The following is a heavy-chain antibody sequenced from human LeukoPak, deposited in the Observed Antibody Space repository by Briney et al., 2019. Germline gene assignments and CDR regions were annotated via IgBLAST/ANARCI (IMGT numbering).Heavy chain of an antibody. CDR1: GFTFSSYW. CDR2: ISSSSTYI. V-gene: IGHV3-21*01. D-gene: IGHD3-22*01. Sequence: GGSLRLSCAASGFTFSSYWMSWVRQAPGQGLEWVSSISSSSTYIYYTDSVKGRFTISRDNAKNSLYLQMNSLRAEDTAVYYCARVKGGYTDRPYDYWGQGTLVTVSS. CDR3: ARVKGGYTDRPYDY. J-gene: IGHJ4*02.